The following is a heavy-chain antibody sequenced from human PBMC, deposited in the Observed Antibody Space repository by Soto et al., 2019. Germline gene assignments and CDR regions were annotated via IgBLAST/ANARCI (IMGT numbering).Heavy chain of an antibody. V-gene: IGHV4-4*02. CDR1: GGSISSSNW. CDR2: IYHSGST. CDR3: ARLAYYDFWSGYYWFDY. D-gene: IGHD3-3*01. J-gene: IGHJ5*01. Sequence: SETLSLTCAVSGGSISSSNWWSWVRQPPGKGLEWIGEIYHSGSTNYNPSLKSRVTISVDKSKNQFSLKLSSVTAADTAVYYCARLAYYDFWSGYYWFDYWGQGTLVTVSS.